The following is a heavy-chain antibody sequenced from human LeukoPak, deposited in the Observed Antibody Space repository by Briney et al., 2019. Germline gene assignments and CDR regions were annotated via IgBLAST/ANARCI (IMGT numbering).Heavy chain of an antibody. CDR3: ARHSAAAGPFDY. CDR2: IYYSGST. J-gene: IGHJ4*02. D-gene: IGHD6-13*01. V-gene: IGHV4-59*01. CDR1: GGSISSYY. Sequence: SETLSLTCTVSGGSISSYYWSWLRQPPGKGLEWIGYIYYSGSTNYNPSLKSRVTISVDTSKNQSSLKLSSVTAADTAVYYGARHSAAAGPFDYWGQGTLVTVSS.